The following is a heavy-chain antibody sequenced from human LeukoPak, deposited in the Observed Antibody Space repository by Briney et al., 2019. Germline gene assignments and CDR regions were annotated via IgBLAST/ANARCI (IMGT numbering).Heavy chain of an antibody. D-gene: IGHD4-17*01. J-gene: IGHJ6*03. CDR2: IYYSGST. CDR1: GGSISSSSYY. V-gene: IGHV4-39*07. Sequence: SETLSLTCTVSGGSISSSSYYWGWIRQPPGKGLEWIGSIYYSGSTYYNPSLKSRVTISVDTSKNQFSLKLSSVTAADTAVYYCAREHYGDYGYYYYYMDVWGKGTTVTISS. CDR3: AREHYGDYGYYYYYMDV.